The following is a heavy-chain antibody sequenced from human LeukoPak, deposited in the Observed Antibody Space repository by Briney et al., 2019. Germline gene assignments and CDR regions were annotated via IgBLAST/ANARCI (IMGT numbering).Heavy chain of an antibody. CDR2: IYTSGST. J-gene: IGHJ5*02. D-gene: IGHD2-2*02. Sequence: PSETLSLTCTVSGGSISSGSYSWSWIRQPAGKGLEWIGRIYTSGSTNYNPSLKSRVTISVDTSKNQFSLKLSSVTAADTAVYYCARGYCSSTSCYTGWFDPWGQGTLVTVSS. CDR3: ARGYCSSTSCYTGWFDP. V-gene: IGHV4-61*02. CDR1: GGSISSGSYS.